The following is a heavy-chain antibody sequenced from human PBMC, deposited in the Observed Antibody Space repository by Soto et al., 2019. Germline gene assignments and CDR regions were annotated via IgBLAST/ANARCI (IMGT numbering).Heavy chain of an antibody. J-gene: IGHJ6*02. CDR1: GFVFADYG. V-gene: IGHV3-30*18. Sequence: QPGGSLRLSCAAPGFVFADYGVHWVRQAPGKGLEWVAVISFDGTNKFYADSVKGRFTISRDNSNNTLYLQMSSLRTEDTAVYYCAKDTLYPVVSYFYYGLDVWGQGTTVTVSS. D-gene: IGHD2-8*01. CDR2: ISFDGTNK. CDR3: AKDTLYPVVSYFYYGLDV.